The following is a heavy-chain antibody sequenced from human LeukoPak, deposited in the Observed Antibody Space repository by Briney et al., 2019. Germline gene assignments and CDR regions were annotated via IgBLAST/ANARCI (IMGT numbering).Heavy chain of an antibody. V-gene: IGHV3-7*01. Sequence: GRSLRLSCEASGFTFSSYGMHWVRQAPGKGLEWVANIKQDGSEKYYVDSVKGRFTISRDNAKNSLYLQMNSLRAEDTAVYYCARAGLEVLDIWGQGTMVTVSS. CDR1: GFTFSSYG. D-gene: IGHD2-15*01. CDR2: IKQDGSEK. CDR3: ARAGLEVLDI. J-gene: IGHJ3*02.